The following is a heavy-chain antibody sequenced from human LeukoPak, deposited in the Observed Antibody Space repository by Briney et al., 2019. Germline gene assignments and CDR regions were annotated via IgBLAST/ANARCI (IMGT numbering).Heavy chain of an antibody. CDR2: IYYPGRT. CDR3: ARALGGYDYSFDY. D-gene: IGHD3-22*01. V-gene: IGHV4-59*01. Sequence: SETPSLTSTVSGGSTRSYNWSCIRHTPRERLWRMGCIYYPGRTNYNPSLISRVTISVDTSNNQFSLKLTSVTAADTAVYYCARALGGYDYSFDYWGKGTRVTVSS. CDR1: GGSTRSYN. J-gene: IGHJ4*02.